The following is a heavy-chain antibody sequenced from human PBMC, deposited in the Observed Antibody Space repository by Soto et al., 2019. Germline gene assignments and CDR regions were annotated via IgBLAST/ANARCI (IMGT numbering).Heavy chain of an antibody. D-gene: IGHD3-16*01. V-gene: IGHV3-13*01. CDR1: GFTFSSHD. CDR2: IDTDGES. J-gene: IGHJ6*02. CDR3: ARGVLPGSMDV. Sequence: GGSLRLSCVASGFTFSSHDIHWVRQATGKGLEWVSGIDTDGESYYADSVRGRFTISRENAKNCLYLQMNSLRVGDTAVYYCARGVLPGSMDVWGQGTTVTVSS.